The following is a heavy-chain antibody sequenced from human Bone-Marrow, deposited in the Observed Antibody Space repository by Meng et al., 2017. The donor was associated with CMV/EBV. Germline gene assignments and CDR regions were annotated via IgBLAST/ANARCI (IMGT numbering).Heavy chain of an antibody. D-gene: IGHD7-27*01. CDR1: GGTFSSYA. V-gene: IGHV1-69*05. J-gene: IGHJ6*02. Sequence: SVKVSCKASGGTFSSYAISWVRQAPGQGLEWMGGIIPIFGTANYAQKFQGRVTITTDESTSTAYMELSSLRSEDTAVYYCATRASWGPYYYYVMDVWGQGTTVTVSS. CDR3: ATRASWGPYYYYVMDV. CDR2: IIPIFGTA.